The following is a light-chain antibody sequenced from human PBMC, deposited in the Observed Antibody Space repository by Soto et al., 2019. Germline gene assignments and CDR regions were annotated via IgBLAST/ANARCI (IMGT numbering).Light chain of an antibody. Sequence: SVLTQPPSVSGAPGQRVTISCTGRSSNIGAGHDVHWYQQVPGTAPKLLIYGNNNRPSGVPDRFSGSKSGTSASLAITGLQAEDEADYYCQSYDSSLSGYVFGTGTKVTVL. CDR1: SSNIGAGHD. V-gene: IGLV1-40*01. J-gene: IGLJ1*01. CDR2: GNN. CDR3: QSYDSSLSGYV.